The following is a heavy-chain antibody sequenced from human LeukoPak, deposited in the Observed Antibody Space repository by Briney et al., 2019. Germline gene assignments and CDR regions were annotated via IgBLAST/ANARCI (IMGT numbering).Heavy chain of an antibody. V-gene: IGHV4-31*03. D-gene: IGHD3-3*01. CDR3: ARGSHYDFWSGYYTKGNWFDP. J-gene: IGHJ5*02. CDR1: GGSISSGGYY. Sequence: PSQTLSLTCTVSGGSISSGGYYWGWLRQHPGTGLEWIGYIYYSGSTYYNPSLKSRVTISVDTSKNQFSLKLSSVTAADTAVYYCARGSHYDFWSGYYTKGNWFDPWGQGTLVTVSS. CDR2: IYYSGST.